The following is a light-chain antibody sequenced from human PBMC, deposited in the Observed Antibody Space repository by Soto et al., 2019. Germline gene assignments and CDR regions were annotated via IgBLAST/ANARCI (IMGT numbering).Light chain of an antibody. CDR3: QQRSNWPTT. J-gene: IGKJ5*01. CDR2: GAS. Sequence: EIVLTQSPGTLSLSPGERATLSCRASQSVSSSYLAWYQQKPGQAPRLLIYGASSRATGIPDRFSGSGSGTDFTLTISSLEPEDFAVYYCQQRSNWPTTFGQGTRWRL. CDR1: QSVSSSY. V-gene: IGKV3D-20*02.